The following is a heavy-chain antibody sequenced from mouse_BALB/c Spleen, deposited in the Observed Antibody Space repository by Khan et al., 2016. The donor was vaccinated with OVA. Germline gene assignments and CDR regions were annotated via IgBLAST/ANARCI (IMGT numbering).Heavy chain of an antibody. CDR2: ISTGGHYT. CDR3: ARSLVDYHAMDY. D-gene: IGHD2-2*01. CDR1: AFTFSNYA. Sequence: EVELVESGGGLVKPGGSLKLSCSASAFTFSNYAMSWVRQTPEKRLECVATISTGGHYTFYPDSVKGRFTISRDNAKNTLYLQMSSLRSEDTAMYYCARSLVDYHAMDYWGQGTSVTVSS. J-gene: IGHJ4*01. V-gene: IGHV5-9-3*01.